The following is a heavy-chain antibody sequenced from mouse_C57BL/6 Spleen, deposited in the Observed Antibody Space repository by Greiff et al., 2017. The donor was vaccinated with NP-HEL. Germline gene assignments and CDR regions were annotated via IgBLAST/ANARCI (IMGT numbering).Heavy chain of an antibody. CDR1: GYTFTSYW. J-gene: IGHJ2*01. V-gene: IGHV1-53*01. D-gene: IGHD2-5*01. CDR2: INPSNGGT. CDR3: AKSSDPYYSNYPFDY. Sequence: QVQLQQPGTELVKPGASGYTFTSYWMHWVKQRPGQGLEWIGNINPSNGGTNYNEKFKSKATLTVDKSSSTAYMQLSSLTSEDSAVYYCAKSSDPYYSNYPFDYWGQGTTLTVSS.